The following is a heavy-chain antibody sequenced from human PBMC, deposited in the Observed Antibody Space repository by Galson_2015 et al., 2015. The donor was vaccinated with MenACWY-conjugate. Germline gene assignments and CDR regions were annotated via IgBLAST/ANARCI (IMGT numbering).Heavy chain of an antibody. CDR3: AKDFSGLVGVRGAQPDY. Sequence: SFSSSFFPFLSPSLPFFLPSFGKGLEWVARTRDKTKSYNTEYAASVKGRFTISRDDSKMSLYLQMNSLKTEDTAVYYCAKDFSGLVGVRGAQPDYLGQGTVVTVSS. D-gene: IGHD3-10*01. CDR2: TRDKTKSYNT. CDR1: FFPFLSPS. J-gene: IGHJ4*02. V-gene: IGHV3-72*01.